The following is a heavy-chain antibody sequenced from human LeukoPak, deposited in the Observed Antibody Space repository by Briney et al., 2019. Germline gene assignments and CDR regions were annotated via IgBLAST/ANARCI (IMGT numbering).Heavy chain of an antibody. J-gene: IGHJ4*02. CDR2: ISGSGGGT. Sequence: GGSLRLSCAASGLTFSSYAMTWVRQAPGKGLEWVSGISGSGGGTYYADSVKGRFTISRDNSKNTLYLQMNSLRAEDTAVYYCAKDQHGSGSYSVYWGQGTLVTVSS. V-gene: IGHV3-23*01. CDR1: GLTFSSYA. CDR3: AKDQHGSGSYSVY. D-gene: IGHD3-10*01.